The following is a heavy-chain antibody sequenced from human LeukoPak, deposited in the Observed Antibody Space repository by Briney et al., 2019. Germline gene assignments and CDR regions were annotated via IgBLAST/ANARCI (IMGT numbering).Heavy chain of an antibody. CDR2: ISYDGSNK. J-gene: IGHJ4*02. CDR3: ARDRERYFEY. V-gene: IGHV3-30-3*01. D-gene: IGHD1-1*01. CDR1: GFTFSSYA. Sequence: GGSLRLSCAASGFTFSSYAMHWVRQAPGKGLEWVAVISYDGSNKYYADSVKGRFTISRDNSKNTLYLQMNSLRAEGTAVYYCARDRERYFEYWGQGTLVTVSS.